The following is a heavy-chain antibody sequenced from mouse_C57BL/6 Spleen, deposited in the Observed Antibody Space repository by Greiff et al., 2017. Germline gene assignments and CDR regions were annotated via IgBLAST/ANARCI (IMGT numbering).Heavy chain of an antibody. CDR2: INPSTGGT. J-gene: IGHJ3*01. Sequence: EVMLVESGPELVKPGASVKISCKASGYSFTGYYMNWVKQSPEKSLEWIGEINPSTGGTTYNQKFKAKATLTVDKSSSTAYMQLKSLTSEDSAVYYCARKGDGYFAWFAYWGQGTLVTVSA. CDR3: ARKGDGYFAWFAY. V-gene: IGHV1-42*01. D-gene: IGHD2-3*01. CDR1: GYSFTGYY.